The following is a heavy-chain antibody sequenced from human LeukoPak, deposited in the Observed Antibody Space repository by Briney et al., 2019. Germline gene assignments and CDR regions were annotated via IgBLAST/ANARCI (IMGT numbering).Heavy chain of an antibody. CDR3: AKESLTFGDPIDY. J-gene: IGHJ4*02. CDR1: GFTFSSYG. V-gene: IGHV3-30*02. CDR2: IRYDGSNK. Sequence: GGSLRLSCAASGFTFSSYGMNWVRQAPGKGLEWVAFIRYDGSNKYYADSVKGRFTISRDNSKNTLYLQMNSLRAEDTAVYYCAKESLTFGDPIDYWGQGTLVTVSS. D-gene: IGHD3-10*01.